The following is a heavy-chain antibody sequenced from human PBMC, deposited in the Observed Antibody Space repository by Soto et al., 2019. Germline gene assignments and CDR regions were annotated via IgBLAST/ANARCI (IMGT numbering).Heavy chain of an antibody. CDR2: INPNSGGT. CDR3: ARGLGGVIAILDAFDI. Sequence: ASVKVSCKASGYTFTGYYMHWVRQAPGQGLEWMGWINPNSGGTNYAQKFQGWVTMTRDTSVSTAYMELSRLRSDDTAVYYCARGLGGVIAILDAFDIWGQGTMVTVSS. J-gene: IGHJ3*02. D-gene: IGHD2-21*01. CDR1: GYTFTGYY. V-gene: IGHV1-2*04.